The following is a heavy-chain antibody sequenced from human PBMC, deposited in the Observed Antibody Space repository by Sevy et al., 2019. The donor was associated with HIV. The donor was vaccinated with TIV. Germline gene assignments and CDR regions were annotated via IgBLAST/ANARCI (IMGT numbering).Heavy chain of an antibody. V-gene: IGHV3-30*04. CDR1: GFTFSSYA. D-gene: IGHD2-8*01. CDR3: ASIVLMVYEYYGMDV. J-gene: IGHJ6*02. Sequence: GGSLRLSCAASGFTFSSYAMHWVRQAPGKGLEWVAVISYDGSNKYYADSVKGRFTISRDNSKNTLYLQMNSLRAEDTAVYYCASIVLMVYEYYGMDVWGQRTTVTVSS. CDR2: ISYDGSNK.